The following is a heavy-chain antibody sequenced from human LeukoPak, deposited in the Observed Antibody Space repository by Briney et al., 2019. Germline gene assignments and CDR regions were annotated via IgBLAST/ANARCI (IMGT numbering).Heavy chain of an antibody. D-gene: IGHD3-22*01. CDR2: ISSSGST. Sequence: SSETLPLTRTVSGDSISSGDYYWSWIRQPAGKGLEWIGRISSSGSTNYNPSLKSRVTISVDTSKNQFSLKLSSVTAADTAVYFCARGPYSYDSSGAFDIWGQGTMVTVSS. CDR1: GDSISSGDYY. J-gene: IGHJ3*02. V-gene: IGHV4-61*02. CDR3: ARGPYSYDSSGAFDI.